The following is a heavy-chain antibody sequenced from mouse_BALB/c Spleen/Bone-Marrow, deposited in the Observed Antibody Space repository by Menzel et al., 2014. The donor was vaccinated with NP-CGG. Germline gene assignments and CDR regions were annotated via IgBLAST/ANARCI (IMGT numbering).Heavy chain of an antibody. CDR1: GFTFSSFG. CDR3: ARLDVGGY. V-gene: IGHV5-17*02. J-gene: IGHJ2*01. CDR2: ISDGSSTI. Sequence: EVMLVESGGGLVQPGGSRKLSCAASGFTFSSFGMHWVRQVPEKGLEWVACISDGSSTIYYADTVKGRFTISRDNPKNTLFLQMTSLRSEDTAMYYCARLDVGGYWGQGTTLTVSS.